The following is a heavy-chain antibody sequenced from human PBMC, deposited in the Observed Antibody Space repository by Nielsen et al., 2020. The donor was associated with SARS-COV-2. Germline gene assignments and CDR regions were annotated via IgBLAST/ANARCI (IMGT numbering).Heavy chain of an antibody. CDR3: ARAASSGLDY. Sequence: GESLKTSCAASGFTFSSYSMNWVRQAPGKGLEWVSSISSSSSYIYYADSVKGRFTISRDNAKNSLYLQMNSLRAEDTAVYYCARAASSGLDYWGQGTLVTVSS. CDR2: ISSSSSYI. V-gene: IGHV3-21*04. CDR1: GFTFSSYS. J-gene: IGHJ4*02. D-gene: IGHD6-19*01.